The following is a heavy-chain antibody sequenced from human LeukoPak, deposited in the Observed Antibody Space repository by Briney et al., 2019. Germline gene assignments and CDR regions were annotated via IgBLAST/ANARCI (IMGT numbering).Heavy chain of an antibody. Sequence: SETLSLTCAVSGGSISSSNWWSWVRQPPGKGLEWIGEIYHSGSTNYNPSLKSRVTISVDTSKNQFSLKLSSVTAADTAVYYCARDSSSSWYWLDYWGQGTLVTVSS. J-gene: IGHJ4*02. V-gene: IGHV4-4*02. CDR2: IYHSGST. D-gene: IGHD6-13*01. CDR1: GGSISSSNW. CDR3: ARDSSSSWYWLDY.